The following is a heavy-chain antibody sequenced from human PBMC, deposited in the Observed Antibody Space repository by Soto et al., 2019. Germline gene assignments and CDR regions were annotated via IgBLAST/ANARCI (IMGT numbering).Heavy chain of an antibody. CDR1: GFTFSSNS. CDR3: ARGPVNRFHFDF. D-gene: IGHD3-10*01. CDR2: ISSSSSTI. Sequence: LRLSCAASGFTFSSNSMNWVRQAPDKGLEWVSYISSSSSTIHYADSVKGRFTISRDNAKNSLYLQMNSLRDEDTAVYYCARGPVNRFHFDFWGQGTLVTVSS. V-gene: IGHV3-48*02. J-gene: IGHJ4*02.